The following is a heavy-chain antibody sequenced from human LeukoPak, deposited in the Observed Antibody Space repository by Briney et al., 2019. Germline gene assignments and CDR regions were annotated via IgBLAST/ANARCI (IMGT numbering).Heavy chain of an antibody. Sequence: SETLSLTCTVSGGSVSSGSYYWSWLRQPPGKGLEWIGYIYYSGSTNYNPSLKSRVTISVDTSKNQFSLKLSSVTAADTAVYYCAGYSSSWYWFDPWGQGTLVTVSS. CDR1: GGSVSSGSYY. D-gene: IGHD6-13*01. J-gene: IGHJ5*02. V-gene: IGHV4-61*01. CDR2: IYYSGST. CDR3: AGYSSSWYWFDP.